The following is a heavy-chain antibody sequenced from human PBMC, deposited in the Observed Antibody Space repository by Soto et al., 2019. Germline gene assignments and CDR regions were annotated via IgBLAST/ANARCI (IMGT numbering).Heavy chain of an antibody. J-gene: IGHJ4*01. D-gene: IGHD1-26*01. CDR2: TYYRSKWYY. CDR1: GDSVSSNSAG. V-gene: IGHV6-1*01. Sequence: SQTLSLTCAITGDSVSSNSAGWSWVRQSPSRGLEWLGRTYYRSKWYYEYAVSVRGRITINPDTAKKQYSVQLNSVTPEDTDVYFCARGEQYSGRIFDYWGKGTRVTVSS. CDR3: ARGEQYSGRIFDY.